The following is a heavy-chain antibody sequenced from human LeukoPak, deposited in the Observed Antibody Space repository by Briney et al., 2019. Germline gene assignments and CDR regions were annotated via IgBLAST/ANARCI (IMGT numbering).Heavy chain of an antibody. CDR3: AHGSMYQLDY. J-gene: IGHJ4*02. CDR1: GFSFSSHG. D-gene: IGHD2-2*01. CDR2: IIGGAGGT. Sequence: GGTLRLSCAASGFSFSSHGMSWVRQAPGKGLEWVSGIIGGAGGTYYADSVKGRFTISRDNAKNTLYLQMNSLRAEDTAVYYCAHGSMYQLDYWGQGTLVTVSS. V-gene: IGHV3-23*01.